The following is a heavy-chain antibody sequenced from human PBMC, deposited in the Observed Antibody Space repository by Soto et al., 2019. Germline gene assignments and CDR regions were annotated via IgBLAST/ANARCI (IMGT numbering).Heavy chain of an antibody. CDR2: IKQDGSEK. J-gene: IGHJ6*03. CDR3: ARPPHPPRGYSGYDYDYYMDV. CDR1: GFTFSSYW. Sequence: GGSLRLSCAASGFTFSSYWMSWVRQASGKGLEWVANIKQDGSEKYYVDSVKGRFTISRDNAKNSLYLQMNSLRAEDTAVYYCARPPHPPRGYSGYDYDYYMDVWGKGTTVTVSS. V-gene: IGHV3-7*01. D-gene: IGHD5-12*01.